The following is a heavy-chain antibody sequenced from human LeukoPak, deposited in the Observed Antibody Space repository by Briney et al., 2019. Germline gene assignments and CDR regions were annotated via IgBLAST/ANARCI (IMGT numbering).Heavy chain of an antibody. J-gene: IGHJ4*02. CDR2: VSISSGTI. V-gene: IGHV3-48*04. D-gene: IGHD4-23*01. Sequence: GGSLRLSCVASGFTFSSYAMCWVRQAPGRGLEWISFVSISSGTIYYADSVKGRFTISRDNAKNSLYLQMNSLRAEDTAVYYCAREERSTVDWGQGTLVTVSS. CDR1: GFTFSSYA. CDR3: AREERSTVD.